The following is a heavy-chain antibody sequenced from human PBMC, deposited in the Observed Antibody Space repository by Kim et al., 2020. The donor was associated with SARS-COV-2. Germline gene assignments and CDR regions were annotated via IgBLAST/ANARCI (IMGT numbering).Heavy chain of an antibody. CDR3: ARGYDSSGYYYGLLNWFDP. Sequence: SETLSLTCTVSGGSISSYYWSWIRQPPGKGLEWIGYIYYSGSTNYNPSLKSRVTISVDTSKNQFSLKLSSVTAADTAVYYCARGYDSSGYYYGLLNWFDPWGQGTLVTVSS. D-gene: IGHD3-22*01. CDR1: GGSISSYY. J-gene: IGHJ5*02. V-gene: IGHV4-59*01. CDR2: IYYSGST.